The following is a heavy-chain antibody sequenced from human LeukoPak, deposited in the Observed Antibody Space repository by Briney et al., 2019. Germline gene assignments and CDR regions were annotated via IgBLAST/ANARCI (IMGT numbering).Heavy chain of an antibody. CDR2: IYYSGST. D-gene: IGHD3-22*01. CDR3: ARGRGGYSSLDAFDI. CDR1: GGSISSYY. V-gene: IGHV4-59*01. Sequence: PSETLSLTCTVSGGSISSYYWNWIRQPPGKGLEWIGYIYYSGSTDYNPSPKSRVTISVDTSKNQFSLKLSSVTAADTAVYYCARGRGGYSSLDAFDIWGQETMVTVSS. J-gene: IGHJ3*02.